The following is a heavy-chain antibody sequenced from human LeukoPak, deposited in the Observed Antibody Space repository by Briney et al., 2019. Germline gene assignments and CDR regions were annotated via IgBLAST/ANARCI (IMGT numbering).Heavy chain of an antibody. Sequence: SLRLCCAASGFTVSSYYLSLVRHAPGKGVERVSVIYSGGSTYYADNVKGRFTISGHTSKNTLYLQLNSLRAEDTAVYYCARDYSGWAPHDGVDDWGQGTTVTVSS. CDR1: GFTVSSYY. D-gene: IGHD5-12*01. V-gene: IGHV3-53*04. CDR3: ARDYSGWAPHDGVDD. CDR2: IYSGGST. J-gene: IGHJ6*02.